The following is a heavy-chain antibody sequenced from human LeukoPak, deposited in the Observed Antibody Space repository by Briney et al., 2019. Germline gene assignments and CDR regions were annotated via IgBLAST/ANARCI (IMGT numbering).Heavy chain of an antibody. Sequence: SSETLSLTCTVSGGSISSYYWSWIRQPPGKGLEWIGYIYYSGSTNYNPSLKSRVTISVDTSKNQFSLKLSSVTAADTAVYYCAREEDDSSGFDYWGQGTLVTVSS. D-gene: IGHD3-22*01. CDR1: GGSISSYY. V-gene: IGHV4-59*12. CDR3: AREEDDSSGFDY. J-gene: IGHJ4*02. CDR2: IYYSGST.